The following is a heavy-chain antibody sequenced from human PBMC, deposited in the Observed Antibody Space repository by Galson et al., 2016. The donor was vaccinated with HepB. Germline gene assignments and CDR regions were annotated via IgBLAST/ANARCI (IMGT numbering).Heavy chain of an antibody. Sequence: SETLSLTCTVSGGSISRYFWTWIRQPPGKGPEWIGHNYYTGNTNYNPSLKSRATISLDMSKNQFSLKLTSVTAADTAVYYCARAGAVAGFYGMGVWGQGATVTVSS. J-gene: IGHJ6*02. V-gene: IGHV4-59*01. D-gene: IGHD2-21*01. CDR3: ARAGAVAGFYGMGV. CDR1: GGSISRYF. CDR2: NYYTGNT.